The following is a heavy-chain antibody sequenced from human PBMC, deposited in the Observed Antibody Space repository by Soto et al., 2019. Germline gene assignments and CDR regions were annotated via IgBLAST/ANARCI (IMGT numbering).Heavy chain of an antibody. CDR1: GYRFTSYW. J-gene: IGHJ5*02. Sequence: GESLKISCRTSGYRFTSYWIAWVRQMPGKGLEWMGIIFPSDSDTRYSPSFQGQVTISADRSTSTVFLQWASLKASDTAVYFCDRKDKSAYFNWFELWGQGNLVTVSS. D-gene: IGHD3-16*01. CDR2: IFPSDSDT. CDR3: DRKDKSAYFNWFEL. V-gene: IGHV5-51*01.